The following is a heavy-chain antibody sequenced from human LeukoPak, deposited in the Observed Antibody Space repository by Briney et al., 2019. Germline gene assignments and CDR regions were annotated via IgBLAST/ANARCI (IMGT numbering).Heavy chain of an antibody. D-gene: IGHD3-22*01. J-gene: IGHJ4*02. CDR3: ASGGHFYYDSSGYYSDY. CDR2: FKQDVSEK. V-gene: IGHV3-7*01. Sequence: PGGSLRLSCAASGFTFSSYWMSWVRQAPGKGLEWVANFKQDVSEKYYVDSVKGRFTISRDNAKNSLYLQMNSLRAEGTAVYYCASGGHFYYDSSGYYSDYWGQGTLVTVSS. CDR1: GFTFSSYW.